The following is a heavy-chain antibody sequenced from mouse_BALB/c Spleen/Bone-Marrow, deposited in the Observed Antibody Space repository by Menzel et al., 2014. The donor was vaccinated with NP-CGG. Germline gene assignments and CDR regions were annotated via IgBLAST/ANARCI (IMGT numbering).Heavy chain of an antibody. V-gene: IGHV1-18*01. Sequence: VQLQQPGPELVKPGASMKISCKASGYSFTGYSMNWVKQSHGKNLEWIGLINPYNGGTSYNQKFKGKATITVDKSSSTAYMELLNLTSEDSAVYYCARDYDYGNYAMDYWGQGTSVTVSS. CDR1: GYSFTGYS. D-gene: IGHD2-4*01. CDR3: ARDYDYGNYAMDY. J-gene: IGHJ4*01. CDR2: INPYNGGT.